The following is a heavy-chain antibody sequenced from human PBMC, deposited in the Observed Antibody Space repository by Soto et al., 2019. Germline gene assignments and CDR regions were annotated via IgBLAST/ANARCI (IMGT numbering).Heavy chain of an antibody. CDR2: IYYSGST. CDR3: ARETTPGWFDP. D-gene: IGHD1-1*01. J-gene: IGHJ5*02. Sequence: SETLSLTCTVSGGSISSSSYYWGWIRQPPGKGLEWIGSIYYSGSTYYNPSLKSRVTISVDRSKNQFSLKLSSVTAADTAVYYCARETTPGWFDPWGQGTLVTVSS. CDR1: GGSISSSSYY. V-gene: IGHV4-39*07.